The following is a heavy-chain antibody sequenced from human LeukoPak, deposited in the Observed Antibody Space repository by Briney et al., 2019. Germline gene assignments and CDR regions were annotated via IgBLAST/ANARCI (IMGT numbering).Heavy chain of an antibody. CDR2: IKQDGSEK. CDR1: GFTFSNYW. V-gene: IGHV3-7*01. Sequence: PGGSLRLSCAASGFTFSNYWMSWVRQAPGKGLEWVANIKQDGSEKYYVDSVKGRFTISRDNAKNSLYLQMNSLRAEDTAVYYCARGPTTFGVVIVPDYWGQGTLVTVSS. CDR3: ARGPTTFGVVIVPDY. D-gene: IGHD3-3*01. J-gene: IGHJ4*02.